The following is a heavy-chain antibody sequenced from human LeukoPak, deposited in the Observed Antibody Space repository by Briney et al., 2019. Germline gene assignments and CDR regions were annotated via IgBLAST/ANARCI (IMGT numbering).Heavy chain of an antibody. CDR3: ARGRWSATTASYYLDF. D-gene: IGHD2-21*02. CDR2: INAGNGNT. CDR1: GYSFTSYW. V-gene: IGHV1-3*01. Sequence: GESLKISCKGSGYSFTSYWIGWVRQAPGQRLEWLGWINAGNGNTKYSQNFQGRVTLTRDTSATTASMEMNSLRSEDTALYYCARGRWSATTASYYLDFWGLGTLVTVSS. J-gene: IGHJ4*02.